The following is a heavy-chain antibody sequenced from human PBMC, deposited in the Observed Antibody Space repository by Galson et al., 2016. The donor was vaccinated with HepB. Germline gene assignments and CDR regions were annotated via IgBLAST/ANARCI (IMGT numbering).Heavy chain of an antibody. V-gene: IGHV4-61*05. CDR2: IHDSGTT. CDR1: DGSISSSSFS. J-gene: IGHJ5*02. D-gene: IGHD3-3*01. Sequence: ETLSLTCTVSDGSISSSSFSWGWIRQPPGKGLEWIGYIHDSGTTNYNPSLKSRISISVDKSKNQFSLKLSSVTAADTAFYYCARGSGGYDFWSGYATVRFDPWGQGTLVTVSS. CDR3: ARGSGGYDFWSGYATVRFDP.